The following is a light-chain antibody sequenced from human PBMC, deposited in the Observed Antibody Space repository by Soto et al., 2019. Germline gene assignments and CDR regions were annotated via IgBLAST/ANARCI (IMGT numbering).Light chain of an antibody. CDR2: GAS. J-gene: IGKJ1*01. CDR3: QQYGSSGT. Sequence: EIVLTQSPGTLSLSPGERATLSCRASQSVSNNYLAWYQQKPGQAPRLLIYGASNRATGIPVRFSGSGSGTDFTLTISRLEPEDFAVDYCQQYGSSGTFGQGTKVEIK. V-gene: IGKV3-20*01. CDR1: QSVSNNY.